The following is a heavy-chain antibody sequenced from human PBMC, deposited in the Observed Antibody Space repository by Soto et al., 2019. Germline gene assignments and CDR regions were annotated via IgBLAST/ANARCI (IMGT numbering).Heavy chain of an antibody. Sequence: ASVKVSCKVSGYTLTELSMHWVRQAPGKGLEWMGGFDPEDGETIYAQKFQGRVTMTEDTSTDTAYMELSSLRSEDTAVYYCAKILLAAAGFDPWGQGTLVTVSS. D-gene: IGHD6-13*01. CDR1: GYTLTELS. V-gene: IGHV1-24*01. J-gene: IGHJ5*02. CDR2: FDPEDGET. CDR3: AKILLAAAGFDP.